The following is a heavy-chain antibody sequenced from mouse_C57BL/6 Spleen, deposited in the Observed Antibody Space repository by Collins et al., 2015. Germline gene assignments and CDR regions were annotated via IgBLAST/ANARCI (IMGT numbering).Heavy chain of an antibody. D-gene: IGHD2-12*01. Sequence: EVMLVESGGGLVKPGGSLKLSCAASGFTFSSYAMSWVRQTPEKRLEWVATISSGGSYTYYPDSVKGRFTISRDNAKNTLYLQMSSLRSEDTAMYYCALYDQVSYFDYWDQGTTLTVSS. V-gene: IGHV5-9-1*01. CDR2: ISSGGSYT. CDR3: ALYDQVSYFDY. J-gene: IGHJ2*01. CDR1: GFTFSSYA.